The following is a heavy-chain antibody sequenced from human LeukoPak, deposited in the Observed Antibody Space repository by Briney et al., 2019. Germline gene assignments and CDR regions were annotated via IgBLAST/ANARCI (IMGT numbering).Heavy chain of an antibody. CDR2: IYYSGST. D-gene: IGHD3-22*01. V-gene: IGHV4-59*01. J-gene: IGHJ3*02. CDR1: SGSISSYY. CDR3: ARGKTYYDISKDAFDI. Sequence: SETLSLTCTVSSGSISSYYWSWIRQPPGTGLEWIGYIYYSGSTNYNPSLKSRVTISVDTSKNQFSLKLSSVTAADTAVYYCARGKTYYDISKDAFDIWGQGTMVTVSS.